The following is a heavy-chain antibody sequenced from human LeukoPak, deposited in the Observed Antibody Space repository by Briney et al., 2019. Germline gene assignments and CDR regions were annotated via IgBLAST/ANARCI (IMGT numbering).Heavy chain of an antibody. CDR2: IYTIGST. D-gene: IGHD3-10*01. J-gene: IGHJ4*02. CDR1: GVSISSSNHY. Sequence: SQTLSLTCTVSGVSISSSNHYWSWIRQPAGKGLEWIGRIYTIGSTNYNPSLKSRFSISVDTSKNQFSLKLSSVTAADTAVYYCAKGESRVPTMVEYWGQGTLVTVAS. CDR3: AKGESRVPTMVEY. V-gene: IGHV4-61*02.